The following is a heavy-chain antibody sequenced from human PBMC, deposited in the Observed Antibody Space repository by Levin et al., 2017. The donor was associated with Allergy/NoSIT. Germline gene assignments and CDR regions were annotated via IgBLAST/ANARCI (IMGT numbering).Heavy chain of an antibody. D-gene: IGHD2-2*01. Sequence: GGSLRLSCAASGFIFRNYWMSWVRQAPGKGLEWVAHIKYSGSQQFYLDSVRGRFTISRDNTKNSLYLQMDSLRAEDTAVYYCARDLDSANCYQWRCPFDGWGQGTRITVSS. V-gene: IGHV3-7*01. J-gene: IGHJ3*01. CDR1: GFIFRNYW. CDR3: ARDLDSANCYQWRCPFDG. CDR2: IKYSGSQQ.